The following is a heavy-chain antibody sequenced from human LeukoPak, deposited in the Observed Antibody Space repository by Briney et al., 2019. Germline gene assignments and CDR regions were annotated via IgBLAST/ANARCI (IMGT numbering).Heavy chain of an antibody. V-gene: IGHV4-4*07. Sequence: PSETLSLTCTVSGGSISSYYWSWIRQPAGKGLEWIGRIYTSGSTNYNPSLKSRVTMSVDTSKNQFSLKLSSVTAADTAVYYCAREMYDFWSGYSGTFDYWGQGTLVTVPS. J-gene: IGHJ4*02. CDR1: GGSISSYY. CDR3: AREMYDFWSGYSGTFDY. D-gene: IGHD3-3*01. CDR2: IYTSGST.